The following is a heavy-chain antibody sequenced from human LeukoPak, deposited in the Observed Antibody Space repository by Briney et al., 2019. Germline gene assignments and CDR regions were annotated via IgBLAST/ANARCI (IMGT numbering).Heavy chain of an antibody. CDR1: GGSFSGYY. Sequence: TSETLSLTCAVYGGSFSGYYWSWIRQPPGKGLEWIGEINHSGSTNYNPSLKSRVTISVDTSKNQFSLKLGSVTAADTAVYYCARIKGPGYYYYGMDVWGQGTTVTVSS. J-gene: IGHJ6*02. CDR3: ARIKGPGYYYYGMDV. CDR2: INHSGST. V-gene: IGHV4-34*01. D-gene: IGHD7-27*01.